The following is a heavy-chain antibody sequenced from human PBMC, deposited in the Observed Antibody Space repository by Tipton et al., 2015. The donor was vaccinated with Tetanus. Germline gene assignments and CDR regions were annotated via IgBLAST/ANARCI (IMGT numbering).Heavy chain of an antibody. V-gene: IGHV3-74*01. J-gene: IGHJ2*01. Sequence: SLRLSCEGSGFTLSRYWMHWVRQAPGTGLVWVARINSDGSARSYADSVKGRFTISRDTAKDTLHLQMNSLRVEDTAVYYCARVPLGGGYFDIWGRGTLVTVSS. CDR1: GFTLSRYW. D-gene: IGHD3-16*01. CDR3: ARVPLGGGYFDI. CDR2: INSDGSAR.